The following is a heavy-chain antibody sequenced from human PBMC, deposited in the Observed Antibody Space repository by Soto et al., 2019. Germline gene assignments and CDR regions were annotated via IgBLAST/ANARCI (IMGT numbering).Heavy chain of an antibody. CDR2: ISSVGTTT. CDR1: GFTITDYY. CDR3: ARDQEGSGSHWLGYNYYAMDV. Sequence: PGGSLRLSCVASGFTITDYYMSWIRQAPGKGLEWVSHISSVGTTTYYADSVKGRFSISMDNAKNSLYLQMNSLRAEDTAVYYCARDQEGSGSHWLGYNYYAMDVWGQGTTVTVSS. D-gene: IGHD3-10*01. V-gene: IGHV3-11*01. J-gene: IGHJ6*02.